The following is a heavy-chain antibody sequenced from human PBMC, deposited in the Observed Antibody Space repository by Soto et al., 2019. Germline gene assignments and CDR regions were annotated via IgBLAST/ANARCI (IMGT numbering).Heavy chain of an antibody. Sequence: GGALRLSCAASGFTFNIYGMHWVRQAPDKGLEWVALISYDGSNQYYADSVKGRFTISRDNSKNTLFLQMNSLRADDTAVYYCAKDQASGQGSFDSWGQGTLVTVSS. CDR3: AKDQASGQGSFDS. CDR2: ISYDGSNQ. J-gene: IGHJ4*02. CDR1: GFTFNIYG. V-gene: IGHV3-30*18.